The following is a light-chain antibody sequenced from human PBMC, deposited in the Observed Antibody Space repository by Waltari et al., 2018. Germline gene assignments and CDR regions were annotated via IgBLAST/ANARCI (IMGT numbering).Light chain of an antibody. CDR1: TSDVGGYNF. CDR3: CSYAGSNTVI. J-gene: IGLJ2*01. Sequence: QSALTQSASVSGSPGQSITISCTGSTSDVGGYNFVSWYQQVPGKAPKLLIYDVTKRPSGVSDRFSGSKSGNTASLTISGLQAEDEGNYYCCSYAGSNTVIFGGGTKLTVL. V-gene: IGLV2-23*02. CDR2: DVT.